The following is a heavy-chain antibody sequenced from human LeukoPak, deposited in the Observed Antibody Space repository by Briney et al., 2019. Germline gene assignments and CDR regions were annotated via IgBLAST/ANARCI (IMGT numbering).Heavy chain of an antibody. J-gene: IGHJ4*02. CDR3: ADLVYCSSSSCYEPFNQT. D-gene: IGHD2-2*01. CDR2: IIPIFGRA. CDR1: GDTFSSLT. Sequence: SVKVSCKASGDTFSSLTINWVRQAPGQGLEWMGGIIPIFGRANYAQKFQGGVTITADDSTSTAYMELSSLRSEDTAVYYCADLVYCSSSSCYEPFNQTWGQGTLVTVSP. V-gene: IGHV1-69*13.